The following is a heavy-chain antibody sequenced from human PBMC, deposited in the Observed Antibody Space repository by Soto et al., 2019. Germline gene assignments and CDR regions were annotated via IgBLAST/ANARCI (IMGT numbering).Heavy chain of an antibody. CDR3: ARERGLHGEGGYYYGMDV. V-gene: IGHV3-13*01. CDR2: IGTAGDT. Sequence: GGSLRLSCAASGFTFSSYDMHWVRQATGKGLEWVSAIGTAGDTYYPGSVKGRFTISRENAKNSLYLQMNSLRAEDTAVYYCARERGLHGEGGYYYGMDVWGQGTTVTVSS. CDR1: GFTFSSYD. J-gene: IGHJ6*02. D-gene: IGHD4-17*01.